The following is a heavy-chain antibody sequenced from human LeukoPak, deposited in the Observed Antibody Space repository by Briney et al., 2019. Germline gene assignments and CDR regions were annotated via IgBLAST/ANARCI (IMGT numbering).Heavy chain of an antibody. CDR2: IYYSGST. Sequence: PSETLSLTCTVSGGSISSSSYYWGWIRQPPGKGLEWIGSIYYSGSTYYNPSLKSRVTISVDTSKNQFSLKLSSVTAADTAVYYCARSYYYGSGIGITWGQGTLVTVSS. CDR1: GGSISSSSYY. J-gene: IGHJ4*02. D-gene: IGHD3-10*01. CDR3: ARSYYYGSGIGIT. V-gene: IGHV4-39*07.